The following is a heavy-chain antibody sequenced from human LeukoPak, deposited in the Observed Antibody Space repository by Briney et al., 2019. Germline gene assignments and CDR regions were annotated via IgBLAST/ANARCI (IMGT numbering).Heavy chain of an antibody. Sequence: PSETLSLTCTVSGGSISSSYWWSWVRPPPGKGLEWIGEVYHSGSTNYNPSHKSRVTISVDNSKNQLSLKLSSVTAADTAVYYCAGAYCGGDCYSGRAFDIWGQGTMVTVSS. D-gene: IGHD2-21*02. V-gene: IGHV4-4*02. CDR3: AGAYCGGDCYSGRAFDI. CDR2: VYHSGST. J-gene: IGHJ3*02. CDR1: GGSISSSYW.